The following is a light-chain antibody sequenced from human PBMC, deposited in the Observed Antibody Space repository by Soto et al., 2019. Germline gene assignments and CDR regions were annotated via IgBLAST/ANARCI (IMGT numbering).Light chain of an antibody. J-gene: IGKJ2*01. CDR1: RSFASSY. CDR2: AAS. CDR3: QHYDISPPYT. V-gene: IGKV3-20*01. Sequence: EIVLTQSPVPLSLSPGERATLSCRASRSFASSYLGWYQQKPGQAPRLLIYAASTRATGIPDRFSGSGSATDFKLTISRLEPEDSAVYYCQHYDISPPYTFGQGTKLEIK.